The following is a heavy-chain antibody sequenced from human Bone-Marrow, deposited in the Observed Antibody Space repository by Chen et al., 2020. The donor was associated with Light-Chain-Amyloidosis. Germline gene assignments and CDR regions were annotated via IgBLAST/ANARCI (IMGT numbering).Heavy chain of an antibody. CDR1: GFAFSSYA. D-gene: IGHD3-9*01. V-gene: IGHV3-23*04. Sequence: EVQLVESGGGLLQRGGSLRLSCAASGFAFSSYAMSWVRQAPGKGLEWVSTISGGGGSRFYGDSVKCRLTISRDNSKNALFVKVNSLRAEDTAVYYCAKDISYDDILPGYPADAFDIWGQGTVVTVSS. J-gene: IGHJ3*02. CDR3: AKDISYDDILPGYPADAFDI. CDR2: ISGGGGSR.